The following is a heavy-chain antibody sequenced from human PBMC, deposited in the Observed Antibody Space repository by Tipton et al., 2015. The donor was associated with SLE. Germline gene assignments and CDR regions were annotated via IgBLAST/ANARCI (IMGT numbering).Heavy chain of an antibody. J-gene: IGHJ6*02. D-gene: IGHD3-3*01. V-gene: IGHV4-59*08. Sequence: TLSLTCTVSGGSISSHYWSWIRQPPGKGLEWIGYIYYSGSISYNPSLKSRATISVDTSKNQFSLKLSSVTAADTAVYYCARGYDFWSGYTLAYYYGMDVWGQGTIVIVSS. CDR2: IYYSGSI. CDR3: ARGYDFWSGYTLAYYYGMDV. CDR1: GGSISSHY.